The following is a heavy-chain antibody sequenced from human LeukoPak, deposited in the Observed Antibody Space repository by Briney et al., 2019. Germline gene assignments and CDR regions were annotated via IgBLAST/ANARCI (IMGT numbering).Heavy chain of an antibody. V-gene: IGHV3-49*04. D-gene: IGHD3-10*01. J-gene: IGHJ4*02. CDR1: GFTFDDYA. CDR2: VRTKAYGGTT. CDR3: TRDSRFYYGSGSSSYDY. Sequence: GGPLRLSCTASGFTFDDYAMSWVRQAPGKGLEWVGFVRTKAYGGTTEYAASVIGRFTISRDDSKSIAYLQMNSLKTEDTAVYYCTRDSRFYYGSGSSSYDYWGQGTLVTVSS.